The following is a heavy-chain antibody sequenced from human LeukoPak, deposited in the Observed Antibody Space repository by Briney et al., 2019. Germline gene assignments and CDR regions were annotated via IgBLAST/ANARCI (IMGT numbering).Heavy chain of an antibody. J-gene: IGHJ4*02. D-gene: IGHD3-22*01. V-gene: IGHV3-73*01. CDR2: IRSKANSDAT. CDR3: TRPAFYDSSGYHGPARYYFDY. CDR1: GFTFSGSA. Sequence: GGSLRLSCAASGFTFSGSAMHWVRQASGKGLEWVGRIRSKANSDATAYAASVKGRFTISRDDSKNTAYLQMNSLKTEDTAVYYCTRPAFYDSSGYHGPARYYFDYWGQGTLVTVSS.